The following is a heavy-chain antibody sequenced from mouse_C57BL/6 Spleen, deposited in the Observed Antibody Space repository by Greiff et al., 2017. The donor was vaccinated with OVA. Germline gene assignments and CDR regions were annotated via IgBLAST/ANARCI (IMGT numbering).Heavy chain of an antibody. CDR3: ARDGYYPCAY. D-gene: IGHD2-3*01. Sequence: QVQLQQPGAELVRPGSSVKLSCKASGYTFTSYWMHWVKQRPIQGLEWIGNIDPSDSETHYNQKFKDKATLTVDKSSSTAYMQLSSLTSEDSAVYYCARDGYYPCAYWGQGTLVTVSA. CDR1: GYTFTSYW. CDR2: IDPSDSET. V-gene: IGHV1-52*01. J-gene: IGHJ3*01.